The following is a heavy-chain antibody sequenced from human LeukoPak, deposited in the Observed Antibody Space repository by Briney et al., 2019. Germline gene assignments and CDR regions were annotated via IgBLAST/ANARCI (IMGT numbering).Heavy chain of an antibody. CDR2: IKKDGSEK. CDR1: GFTFSSHW. CDR3: VQRGLDY. Sequence: PGGSLRLSCAASGFTFSSHWMTWIRQAPGKGLEWVANIKKDGSEKHYVDSVKGRFTISRDNVKNSLYLQMTSLRGEDTAVYYCVQRGLDYWGQGTQVTVSS. V-gene: IGHV3-7*01. D-gene: IGHD6-25*01. J-gene: IGHJ4*02.